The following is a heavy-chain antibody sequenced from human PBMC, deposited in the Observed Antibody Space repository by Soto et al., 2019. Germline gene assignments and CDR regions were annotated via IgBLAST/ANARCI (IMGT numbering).Heavy chain of an antibody. CDR3: ARVGQDYYYGMDV. CDR1: GFTFSDYY. CDR2: ISSSSGTI. Sequence: RGSLRLSCAASGFTFSDYYMSWIRQAPGKGLQWVSYISSSSGTIYYADSVKGRFTISRDNAKNSLYLQMNSLRAEDTALYYCARVGQDYYYGMDVWGRGTTVTVSS. J-gene: IGHJ6*02. V-gene: IGHV3-11*01.